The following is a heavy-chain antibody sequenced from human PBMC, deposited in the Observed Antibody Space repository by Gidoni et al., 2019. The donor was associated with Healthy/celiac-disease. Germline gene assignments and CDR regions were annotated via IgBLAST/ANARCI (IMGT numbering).Heavy chain of an antibody. CDR3: ASILPAGIAAAGTSDAFDI. Sequence: QVQLVQSGAEVKKPGASVKVSCKASGYTFTSYDINWVRQATGQGLEWMGWMNPNSGNTGYAQKFQGRVTMTRNTSISTAYMELSSLRSEDTAVYYCASILPAGIAAAGTSDAFDIWGQGTMVTVSS. D-gene: IGHD6-13*01. CDR1: GYTFTSYD. CDR2: MNPNSGNT. V-gene: IGHV1-8*01. J-gene: IGHJ3*02.